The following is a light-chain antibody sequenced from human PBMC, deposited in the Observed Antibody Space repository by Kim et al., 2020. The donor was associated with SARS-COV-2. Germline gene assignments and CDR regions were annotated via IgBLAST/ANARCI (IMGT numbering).Light chain of an antibody. CDR1: QNSNSW. V-gene: IGKV1-5*03. J-gene: IGKJ1*01. Sequence: AAVGDRVTITCRASQNSNSWLAWYQQKPGKAHKLLIYKASSLESGVPSRFSGSGSGTEFTLTISSLQPDDFATYYCQQYKTYPWTFGQGTKVDIK. CDR3: QQYKTYPWT. CDR2: KAS.